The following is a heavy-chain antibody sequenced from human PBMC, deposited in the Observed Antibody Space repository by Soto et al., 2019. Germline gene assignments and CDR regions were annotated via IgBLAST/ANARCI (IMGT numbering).Heavy chain of an antibody. CDR2: INPNSGGT. D-gene: IGHD4-17*01. V-gene: IGHV1-2*04. Sequence: GAPVKVSCKASGYTFTGYYMHWVRQAPGQGLEWMGWINPNSGGTNYAQKFQGWVTMTRDTSISTAYMELSRLRSDDTAVYYCARVNDYGDYGHAFDIWGQGTMVTVSS. CDR3: ARVNDYGDYGHAFDI. CDR1: GYTFTGYY. J-gene: IGHJ3*02.